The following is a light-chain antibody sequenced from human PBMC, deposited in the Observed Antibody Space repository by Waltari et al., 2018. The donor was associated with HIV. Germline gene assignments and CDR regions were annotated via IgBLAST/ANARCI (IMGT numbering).Light chain of an antibody. J-gene: IGKJ2*01. CDR3: HQSSRLPYT. V-gene: IGKV6D-21*02. Sequence: EMVLTQSPDFQSGTPREKVTITCRASESIGTSIHWYQQKPDQSPKLLIKYASHPIPGVPSRYSGSGSGTDFTLTINSLEAEDAAAYFCHQSSRLPYTFGPGTKLEI. CDR1: ESIGTS. CDR2: YAS.